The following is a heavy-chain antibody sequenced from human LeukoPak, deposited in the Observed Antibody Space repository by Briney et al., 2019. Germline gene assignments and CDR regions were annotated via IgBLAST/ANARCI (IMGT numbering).Heavy chain of an antibody. J-gene: IGHJ2*01. D-gene: IGHD2-2*03. CDR2: IYHSGST. V-gene: IGHV4-59*01. Sequence: SETLSLTCTVSGGSISSYYWSWIRQPPGKGLEWIGYIYHSGSTNYNPSLKSRVTISVDTSKNQFSLKLSSVTAADTAVYYRARVDIVVVPAAQPWYFDLWGRGTLVTVSS. CDR1: GGSISSYY. CDR3: ARVDIVVVPAAQPWYFDL.